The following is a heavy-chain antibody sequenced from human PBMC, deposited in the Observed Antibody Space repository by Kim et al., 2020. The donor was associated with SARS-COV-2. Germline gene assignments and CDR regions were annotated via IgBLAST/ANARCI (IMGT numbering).Heavy chain of an antibody. J-gene: IGHJ4*02. CDR1: GFTFNNYA. D-gene: IGHD3-10*01. CDR2: ISSSGSKT. V-gene: IGHV3-23*01. CDR3: AKDERPFYFGSGSSWDY. Sequence: GGSLRLSCTASGFTFNNYAMTWVRQAPGKGLEWVSAISSSGSKTYHADSVKGRFTISRDNSKNTLYLQMNSLRAEDTALYYCAKDERPFYFGSGSSWDYWGPGTVVTVSS.